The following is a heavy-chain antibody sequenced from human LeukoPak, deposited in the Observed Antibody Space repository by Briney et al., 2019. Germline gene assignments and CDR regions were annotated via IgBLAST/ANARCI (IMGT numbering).Heavy chain of an antibody. CDR2: IYYSGST. J-gene: IGHJ3*02. V-gene: IGHV4-59*01. Sequence: SETLSLTCTVSGGSISSYHWSWIRQPPGKGLEWIGYIYYSGSTNYNPSLKSRVTISVDTSKNQFSLKLSSVTAADTAVYYCARTMVRGVRGAFDIWGQGTMVTVSS. CDR1: GGSISSYH. D-gene: IGHD3-10*01. CDR3: ARTMVRGVRGAFDI.